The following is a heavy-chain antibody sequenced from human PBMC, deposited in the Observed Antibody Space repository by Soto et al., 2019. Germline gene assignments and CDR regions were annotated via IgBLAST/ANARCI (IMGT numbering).Heavy chain of an antibody. CDR2: IIPIFGTA. CDR1: GGTFSSYA. D-gene: IGHD3-3*01. CDR3: ARRCRDGDHDEPAWIQPRTKGGVSECLLYNAFDI. V-gene: IGHV1-69*13. J-gene: IGHJ3*02. Sequence: SVKVSCKASGGTFSSYAISWVRQAPGQGLEWMGGIIPIFGTANYAQKFQGRVTITADESTSTAYMELSSLRSEDTAVYYCARRCRDGDHDEPAWIQPRTKGGVSECLLYNAFDIWGQGTMVTV.